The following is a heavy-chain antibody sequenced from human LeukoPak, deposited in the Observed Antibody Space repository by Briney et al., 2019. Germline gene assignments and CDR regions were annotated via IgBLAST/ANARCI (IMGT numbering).Heavy chain of an antibody. D-gene: IGHD3-22*01. Sequence: GGSLRLSCAASGFTFSSFGMHWVRQAPGKGLEYVSAINPKGTSTYFADSVKGRFTMSRDNSKNTLFLQMRDLRPEDTAAYYCVKDKAYDSSGNYSFDLWGQGALVTVPT. CDR3: VKDKAYDSSGNYSFDL. J-gene: IGHJ4*02. CDR1: GFTFSSFG. V-gene: IGHV3-64D*09. CDR2: INPKGTST.